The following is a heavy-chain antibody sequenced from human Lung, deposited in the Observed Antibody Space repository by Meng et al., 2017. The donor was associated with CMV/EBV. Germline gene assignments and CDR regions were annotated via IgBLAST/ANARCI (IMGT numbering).Heavy chain of an antibody. CDR3: ARQTPDNWFDP. CDR2: SYYDGTT. CDR1: SGPMSSGGYC. V-gene: IGHV4-31*03. J-gene: IGHJ5*02. D-gene: IGHD2-15*01. Sequence: CTCSSGPMSSGGYCWSWIRQHAEKGLEWIGYSYYDGTTHYNPSLRSRVSISVDKSKNQFSLKLNSVTAADTAVYYCARQTPDNWFDPWGQGALVTVSS.